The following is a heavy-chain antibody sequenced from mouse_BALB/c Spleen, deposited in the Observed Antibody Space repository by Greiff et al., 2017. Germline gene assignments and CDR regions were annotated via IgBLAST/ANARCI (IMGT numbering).Heavy chain of an antibody. CDR1: GFSLTSYD. V-gene: IGHV2-9-2*01. J-gene: IGHJ3*01. Sequence: VQVVESGPGLVAPSQSLSITCTVSGFSLTSYDISWIRQPPGKGLEWLGVIWTGGGTNYNSAFMSRLSISKDNSKSQVFLKMNSLQTDDTAIYYCVRPLAYWGQGTLVTVSA. CDR2: IWTGGGT. CDR3: VRPLAY.